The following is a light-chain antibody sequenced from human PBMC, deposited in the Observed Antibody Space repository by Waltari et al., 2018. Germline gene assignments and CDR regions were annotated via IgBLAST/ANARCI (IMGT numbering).Light chain of an antibody. J-gene: IGLJ2*01. CDR1: SSDVGSYNR. V-gene: IGLV2-18*02. CDR2: EVS. CDR3: SSYTSSSTPVV. Sequence: QSALTQPPSVSGSPGQSVTISCTGTSSDVGSYNRVSWYQQPPGTAPKLMISEVSNRPSGVPDRFSGSKSGNTASLTISGLQAEDEADYYCSSYTSSSTPVVFGGGTKLTVL.